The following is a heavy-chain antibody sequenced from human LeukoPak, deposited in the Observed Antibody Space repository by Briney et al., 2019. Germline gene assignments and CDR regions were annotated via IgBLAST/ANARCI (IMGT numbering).Heavy chain of an antibody. CDR2: IRYDGFNK. V-gene: IGHV3-30*02. Sequence: SGGSLRLSCAASGFTFNTYDMHWVRQAPGKGLEWVAFIRYDGFNKYYADSVKGRFTISRDNSKNTLYLQMNSLRAEDTAVYYCAKDFDYDDYDGPETDAFDIRGQGTMVTVSS. J-gene: IGHJ3*02. CDR1: GFTFNTYD. CDR3: AKDFDYDDYDGPETDAFDI. D-gene: IGHD4-17*01.